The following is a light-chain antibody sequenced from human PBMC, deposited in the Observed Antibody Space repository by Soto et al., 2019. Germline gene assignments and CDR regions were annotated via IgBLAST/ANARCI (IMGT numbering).Light chain of an antibody. CDR2: RNN. Sequence: QSVLTQPPSASGTPGQRVTISCSGSSSKYQQLPGTAPKLLIYRNNQRPSGVPDRFSGSKSGTSASLAISGLRSEDEADYYCAAWDDSLSGGVFGGGTKLTVL. CDR3: AAWDDSLSGGV. V-gene: IGLV1-47*01. CDR1: SSK. J-gene: IGLJ3*02.